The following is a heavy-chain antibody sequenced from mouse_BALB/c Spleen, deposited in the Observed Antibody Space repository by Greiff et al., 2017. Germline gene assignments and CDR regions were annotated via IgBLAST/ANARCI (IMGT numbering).Heavy chain of an antibody. Sequence: VQLKESGPDLVKPSQSLSLTCTVTGYSITSGYSWHWIRQFPGNKLEWMGYIHYSGSTNYNPSLKSRISITRDTSKNQFFLQWNSMTTEDTATYYGARGYYGYDVYAMDYWGQGTSVTVSS. CDR2: IHYSGST. V-gene: IGHV3-1*02. CDR3: ARGYYGYDVYAMDY. D-gene: IGHD2-2*01. J-gene: IGHJ4*01. CDR1: GYSITSGYS.